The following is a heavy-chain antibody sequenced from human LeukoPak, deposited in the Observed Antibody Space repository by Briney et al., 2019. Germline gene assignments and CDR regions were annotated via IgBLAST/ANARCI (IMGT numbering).Heavy chain of an antibody. D-gene: IGHD3-9*01. J-gene: IGHJ4*02. CDR2: IYYSGST. CDR1: GGSISSSSYY. CDR3: ARLTNYDILTSYYNVIMDFDY. V-gene: IGHV4-39*01. Sequence: SETLSLTCTVSGGSISSSSYYWGWIRQPPGKGLEWIGSIYYSGSTYYNPSLKSRVTISVDTSKNQFSLKLSSVTAADTAVYYCARLTNYDILTSYYNVIMDFDYWGQGTLVTVSS.